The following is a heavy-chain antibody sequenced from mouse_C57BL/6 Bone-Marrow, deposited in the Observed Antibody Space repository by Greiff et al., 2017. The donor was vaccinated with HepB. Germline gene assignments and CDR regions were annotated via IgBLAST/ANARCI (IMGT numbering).Heavy chain of an antibody. J-gene: IGHJ4*01. Sequence: EVQLQESGGGLVKPGGSLKLSCAASGFTFSDYGMHWVRQAPEKGLEWVAYISSGSSTIYYADTVKGRFTISRDNAKNTLFLQMTSLRSEDTAMYYCARTHYYGSSYAMDYWGQGTSVTVSS. D-gene: IGHD1-1*01. V-gene: IGHV5-17*01. CDR1: GFTFSDYG. CDR3: ARTHYYGSSYAMDY. CDR2: ISSGSSTI.